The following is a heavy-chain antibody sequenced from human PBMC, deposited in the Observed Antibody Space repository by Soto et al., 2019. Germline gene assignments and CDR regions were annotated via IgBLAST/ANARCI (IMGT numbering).Heavy chain of an antibody. CDR2: ISRSSDAI. V-gene: IGHV3-48*02. J-gene: IGHJ6*02. D-gene: IGHD2-15*01. Sequence: PGGSLRLSCAASGFTFSDYSMNWVRQALGKGLEWVSYISRSSDAIYYADSVRGRFTISRDNARDSLYLQMNSLRDEDTAVYYCARDSIVDVWGQGTTVTVSS. CDR1: GFTFSDYS. CDR3: ARDSIVDV.